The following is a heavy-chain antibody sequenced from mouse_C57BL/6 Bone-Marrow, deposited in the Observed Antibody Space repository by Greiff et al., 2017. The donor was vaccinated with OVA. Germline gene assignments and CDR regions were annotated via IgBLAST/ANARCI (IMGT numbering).Heavy chain of an antibody. CDR3: SRRANWDGYFDV. D-gene: IGHD4-1*01. Sequence: QVTLKVCGPGILQPSQTLSLTCSFSGFSLSTFGMGVGWIRQPSGKGLEWLAHIWWDDDKYYNPALKSRLTISKDTSNNQVFLKIASVDTADTATYYCSRRANWDGYFDVWGTGTTVTVSS. V-gene: IGHV8-8*01. J-gene: IGHJ1*03. CDR2: IWWDDDK. CDR1: GFSLSTFGMG.